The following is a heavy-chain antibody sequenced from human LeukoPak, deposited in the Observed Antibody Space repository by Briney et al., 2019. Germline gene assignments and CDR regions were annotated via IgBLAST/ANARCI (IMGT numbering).Heavy chain of an antibody. CDR1: GGSVSSDTYY. Sequence: PSETLSLTCSVSGGSVSSDTYYWDWIRQPPGKGLEWIGFICYRGSTYYNSSLKSPDSISVATSNNQFSLKLSSVTAADTAVYYCARHNSSDYWSGYFDSWGQGALVTVSS. CDR2: ICYRGST. CDR3: ARHNSSDYWSGYFDS. J-gene: IGHJ4*02. V-gene: IGHV4-39*01. D-gene: IGHD3-22*01.